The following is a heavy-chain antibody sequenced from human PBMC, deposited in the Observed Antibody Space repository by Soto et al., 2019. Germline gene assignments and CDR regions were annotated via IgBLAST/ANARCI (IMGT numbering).Heavy chain of an antibody. CDR1: GGSISSGGYD. J-gene: IGHJ5*02. CDR2: IYYMGST. CDR3: ARTPSA. V-gene: IGHV4-31*03. Sequence: QVQLQESGPGLVKPSQTLSLTCTVSGGSISSGGYDWSWIRQHPGKGLEWIVYIYYMGSTYYNPYLKSRVTISVDTSKNQLSLKLSSVTAADTAVYYCARTPSAWGQGTLVTVSS.